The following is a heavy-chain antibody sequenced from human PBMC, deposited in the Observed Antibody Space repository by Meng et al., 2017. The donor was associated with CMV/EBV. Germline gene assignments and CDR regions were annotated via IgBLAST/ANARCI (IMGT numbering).Heavy chain of an antibody. CDR3: TRSWIDSFTPDFDY. V-gene: IGHV1-2*06. Sequence: LVESWRGEKKPRASGKVSVKASAYSIIGPYIHWWRQAPGQGLEWLGRINPNSAGKTYVAKFQGRVTMTRDTSNNIVYMELTRLTSDDTAVYCCTRSWIDSFTPDFDYWGQGTLVTVSS. J-gene: IGHJ4*02. CDR2: INPNSAGK. CDR1: AYSIIGPY. D-gene: IGHD2-2*03.